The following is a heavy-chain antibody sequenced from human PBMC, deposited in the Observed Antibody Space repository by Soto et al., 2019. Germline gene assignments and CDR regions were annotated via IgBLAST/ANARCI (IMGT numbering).Heavy chain of an antibody. CDR1: GFTFTTNA. J-gene: IGHJ5*02. V-gene: IGHV3-33*01. CDR3: ARDSGISGLYLNWFDP. D-gene: IGHD6-19*01. CDR2: IGSDGSNK. Sequence: GVSLRLSCAASGFTFTTNAIHWVRQAPGKGLEWVAVIGSDGSNKYYADSVKGRFTISRDNSKNTLYLQMYSLRAEDTAIYYCARDSGISGLYLNWFDPWGQGTLVTASS.